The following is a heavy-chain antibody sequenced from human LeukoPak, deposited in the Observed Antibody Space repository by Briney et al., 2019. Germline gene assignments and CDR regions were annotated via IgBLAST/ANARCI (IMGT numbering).Heavy chain of an antibody. CDR2: ISSSSSYI. CDR1: GFTVRSYS. D-gene: IGHD2-2*01. Sequence: GGSLRLSCAASGFTVRSYSMNWVRQAPGKGLEWVSSISSSSSYIYYADSVKGRFTISRDNAKNSLYLQMNSLRAEDTAVYYCARGRGLGYCSSTSCRTWFDYWGQGTLVTVSS. J-gene: IGHJ4*02. V-gene: IGHV3-21*01. CDR3: ARGRGLGYCSSTSCRTWFDY.